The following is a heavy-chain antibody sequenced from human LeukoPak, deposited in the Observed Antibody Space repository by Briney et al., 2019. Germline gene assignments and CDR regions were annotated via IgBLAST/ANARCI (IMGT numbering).Heavy chain of an antibody. CDR2: IYPGDSDT. J-gene: IGHJ4*02. Sequence: GESLQISCQGSGYTFTSYWIGWVRQLPGKGLEWMGIIYPGDSDTRYSPSFQGQVTISVDKSISTAYLQWSSLKASDTAMYYCARSGTTVTTIDYWGQGTLVTVSS. CDR3: ARSGTTVTTIDY. D-gene: IGHD4-11*01. CDR1: GYTFTSYW. V-gene: IGHV5-51*01.